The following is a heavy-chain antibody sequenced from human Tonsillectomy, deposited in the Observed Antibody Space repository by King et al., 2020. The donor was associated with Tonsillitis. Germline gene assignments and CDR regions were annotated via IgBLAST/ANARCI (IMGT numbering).Heavy chain of an antibody. J-gene: IGHJ2*01. D-gene: IGHD5-12*01. Sequence: VQLVESGGGLVQPGGSLRLSCAASGFTFSTYAMIWVRQAPGKGLEWVSGISRSDGTTHYADSVKGRFTISRDNSKNTLYLQMTSLGAEDTAVYYCAKPLLSSDINYYFDLWGRGTLVTVSS. V-gene: IGHV3-23*04. CDR1: GFTFSTYA. CDR2: ISRSDGTT. CDR3: AKPLLSSDINYYFDL.